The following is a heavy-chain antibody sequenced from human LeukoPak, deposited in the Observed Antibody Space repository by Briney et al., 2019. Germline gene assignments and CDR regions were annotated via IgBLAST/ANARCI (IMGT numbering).Heavy chain of an antibody. CDR3: ARGFSILYYDSSGYYFDF. Sequence: SETLSLTCTVSGGSISSYYWSWIRQPPGKGLEWIGYMYYSGSTNYNPSLKSRVTISVDTSKNQFSLRLSSVTAADTAVYYCARGFSILYYDSSGYYFDFWGQGTLVTVSS. J-gene: IGHJ4*02. CDR1: GGSISSYY. D-gene: IGHD3-22*01. V-gene: IGHV4-59*12. CDR2: MYYSGST.